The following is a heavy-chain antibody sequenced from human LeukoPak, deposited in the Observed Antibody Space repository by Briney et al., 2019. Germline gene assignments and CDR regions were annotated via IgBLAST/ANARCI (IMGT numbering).Heavy chain of an antibody. D-gene: IGHD3-10*01. Sequence: PGGSLRLSCTASGFTFGDYAMSWVRQAPGKGLEWVGFIRSKAYGGTTEYAASVKGRFTISRDDSKSIAYLQMNSLKTEDTAVYYCTRDLSYYGSGSYRWGQGTLVTVSS. CDR3: TRDLSYYGSGSYR. CDR1: GFTFGDYA. CDR2: IRSKAYGGTT. V-gene: IGHV3-49*04. J-gene: IGHJ4*02.